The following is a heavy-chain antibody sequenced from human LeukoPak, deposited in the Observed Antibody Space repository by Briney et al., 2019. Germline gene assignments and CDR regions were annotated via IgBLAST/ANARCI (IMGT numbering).Heavy chain of an antibody. V-gene: IGHV4-34*01. J-gene: IGHJ4*02. CDR2: ISHTGLT. Sequence: PSETLSLTCAVYGGSFSGYCWTLIRQTPGKGLEWIGEISHTGLTGSNPSLKSRVTIFVDSSKKQFSLRMTSVTAADTGVYYCARVPDITARPCDIWGPGTQVTVSS. CDR1: GGSFSGYC. CDR3: ARVPDITARPCDI. D-gene: IGHD2-21*02.